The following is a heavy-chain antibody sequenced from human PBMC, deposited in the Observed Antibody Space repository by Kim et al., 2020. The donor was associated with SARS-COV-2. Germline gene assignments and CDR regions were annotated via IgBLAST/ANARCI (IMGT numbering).Heavy chain of an antibody. CDR3: AKDAHYYDSSGYFDS. J-gene: IGHJ4*02. V-gene: IGHV3-9*01. Sequence: DSVKGRSTFSRDNAKNSLYLQMRSLRAEDTALYYCAKDAHYYDSSGYFDSWGQGTLVTVSS. D-gene: IGHD3-22*01.